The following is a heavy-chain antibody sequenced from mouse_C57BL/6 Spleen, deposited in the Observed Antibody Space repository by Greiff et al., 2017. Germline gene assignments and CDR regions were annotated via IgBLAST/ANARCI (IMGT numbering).Heavy chain of an antibody. CDR1: GYTFTDHT. CDR2: ISPRDSST. V-gene: IGHV1-78*01. CDR3: ARYPITTVVATRYFDV. Sequence: QVQLQQSDAELLNPGASVKISCKVSGYTFTDHTIHWMKQRPEPGLEWIGYISPRDSSTKYNEQFKGKATLTADKSTSTAYMQLNSLTSEDSAVYFCARYPITTVVATRYFDVWGTGTTVTVSS. D-gene: IGHD1-1*01. J-gene: IGHJ1*03.